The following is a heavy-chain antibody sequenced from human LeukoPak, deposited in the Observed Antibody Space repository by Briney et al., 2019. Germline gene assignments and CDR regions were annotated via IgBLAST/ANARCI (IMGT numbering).Heavy chain of an antibody. V-gene: IGHV3-21*01. Sequence: TGGSLRGSRAASGFTFRALAMNWVRQTPAKGLEWGSSISSRSSTIHYADSVKGRFTISRDDANKSLHLQMNGLRVEDTGVYFCARDPHATGDYYFDYWGLGTLVTVSS. CDR1: GFTFRALA. CDR3: ARDPHATGDYYFDY. J-gene: IGHJ4*02. CDR2: ISSRSSTI.